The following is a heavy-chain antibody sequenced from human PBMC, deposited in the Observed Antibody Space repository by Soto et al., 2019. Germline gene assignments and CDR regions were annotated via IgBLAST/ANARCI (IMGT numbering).Heavy chain of an antibody. CDR1: GFTFSGSA. CDR2: IRSKANSYAT. J-gene: IGHJ4*02. Sequence: GGSLRLSCAASGFTFSGSAMHWVRQASGKGLEWVGRIRSKANSYATAYAASVKGRFTISRDDSKNTAYLQMNSLKTEDTAVYYCTRHHGIEGVDYWGQGTLVTVSS. V-gene: IGHV3-73*01. CDR3: TRHHGIEGVDY.